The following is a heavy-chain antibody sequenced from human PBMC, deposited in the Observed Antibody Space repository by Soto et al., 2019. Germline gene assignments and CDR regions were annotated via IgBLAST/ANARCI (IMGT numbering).Heavy chain of an antibody. Sequence: PGGSLRLSCAASGFTFSSYAMSWVRQAPGKGLEWVSAISGSGGSTYYADSVKGRFTISRDNSKNTLYLQMNSLRAEDSASYYCAKEDTSSGSLDYWGQGALVTVSS. CDR2: ISGSGGST. CDR1: GFTFSSYA. CDR3: AKEDTSSGSLDY. D-gene: IGHD6-19*01. J-gene: IGHJ4*02. V-gene: IGHV3-23*01.